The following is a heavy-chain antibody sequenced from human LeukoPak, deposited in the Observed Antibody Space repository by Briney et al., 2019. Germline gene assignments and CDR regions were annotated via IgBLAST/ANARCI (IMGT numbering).Heavy chain of an antibody. CDR2: ISSSSSYI. D-gene: IGHD2-15*01. Sequence: GGSLRLSCAASGFTFSSYSMNWVRQAPGKGLEWVSSISSSSSYIYYADSVKGRFTISRDNAENSLYLQMNSLRAEDTAVYYCARDICSGGSCYFDYWGQGTLVTVSS. CDR1: GFTFSSYS. CDR3: ARDICSGGSCYFDY. V-gene: IGHV3-21*01. J-gene: IGHJ4*02.